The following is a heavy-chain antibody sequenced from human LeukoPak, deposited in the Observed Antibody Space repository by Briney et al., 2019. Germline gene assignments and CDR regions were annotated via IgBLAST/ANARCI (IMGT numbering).Heavy chain of an antibody. D-gene: IGHD3-9*01. J-gene: IGHJ4*02. Sequence: GGSLRLSCAASGLTFSDYYMSWIRQAPGKGLEWVSYISSSSSYTNYADSVKGRFTISRDNAKNSLYLQMNSLRAEDTAVYYCARVGYDILTGYYRGFDYWGQGTLVTVSS. CDR3: ARVGYDILTGYYRGFDY. V-gene: IGHV3-11*05. CDR2: ISSSSSYT. CDR1: GLTFSDYY.